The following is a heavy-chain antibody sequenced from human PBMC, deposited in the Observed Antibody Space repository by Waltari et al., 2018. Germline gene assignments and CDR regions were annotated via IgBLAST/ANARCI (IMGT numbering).Heavy chain of an antibody. CDR1: GFTFSIYA. J-gene: IGHJ3*02. D-gene: IGHD4-17*01. Sequence: EVQLLESGGGLVQPGGSLRLSCAASGFTFSIYAMSRVRQAPGKGLEWVSAISGSGGYTSYADSVKGRFTISRDNSKNTLYLQMSSLRAEDTAVYYCAKYLYGDPWDAFDIWGQGTMVTVSS. CDR3: AKYLYGDPWDAFDI. CDR2: ISGSGGYT. V-gene: IGHV3-23*01.